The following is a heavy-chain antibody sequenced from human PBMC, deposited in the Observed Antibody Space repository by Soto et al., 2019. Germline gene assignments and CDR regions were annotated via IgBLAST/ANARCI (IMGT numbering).Heavy chain of an antibody. CDR1: GFTFSSYA. D-gene: IGHD6-13*01. J-gene: IGHJ6*02. Sequence: GGSLRLSCAASGFTFSSYAMSWVRQAPGKGLEWVSAISGSGGSTYYADSVKGRFTISRDNSKNTLYLQMNSLRAEDTAVYYCAKWGIAAAGTYYYYGMDVWGQGTTVTVSS. CDR2: ISGSGGST. V-gene: IGHV3-23*01. CDR3: AKWGIAAAGTYYYYGMDV.